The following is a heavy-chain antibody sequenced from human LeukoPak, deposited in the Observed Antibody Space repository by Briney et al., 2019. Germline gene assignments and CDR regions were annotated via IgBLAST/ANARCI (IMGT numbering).Heavy chain of an antibody. V-gene: IGHV3-7*01. D-gene: IGHD6-13*01. CDR3: ARDYSSSWYASDY. CDR1: GFTFSSYW. J-gene: IGHJ4*02. CDR2: IKQDGSEK. Sequence: GGSLRLSCAASGFTFSSYWMSWVRQAPGKGLEWVANIKQDGSEKYYVDSVKGRFTISRDNAKNSLYLQMNSLRAEDTAVYYCARDYSSSWYASDYWGQGTLVTVSS.